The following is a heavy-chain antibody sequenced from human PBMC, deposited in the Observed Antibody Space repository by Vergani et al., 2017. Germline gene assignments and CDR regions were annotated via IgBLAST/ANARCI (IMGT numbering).Heavy chain of an antibody. CDR3: ARLDLAYCGGDCYPGYFDY. D-gene: IGHD2-21*02. J-gene: IGHJ4*02. CDR2: ISISSSYI. CDR1: GFTFSSYS. V-gene: IGHV3-21*01. Sequence: EVQLVESGGGLVKPGGSLRLSCAASGFTFSSYSMNWVRQAPGKGLEWVSSISISSSYIYYADSVKGRFTISRDNAKNSLYLQMNSLRAEDTAVYYCARLDLAYCGGDCYPGYFDYWGQGTLVTVSS.